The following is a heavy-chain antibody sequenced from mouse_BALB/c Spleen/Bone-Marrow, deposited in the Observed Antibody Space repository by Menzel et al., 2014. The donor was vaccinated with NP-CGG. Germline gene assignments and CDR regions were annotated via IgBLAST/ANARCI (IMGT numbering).Heavy chain of an antibody. D-gene: IGHD2-3*01. J-gene: IGHJ2*02. CDR2: IYPSDGYT. CDR3: TRDEVPYSMDY. Sequence: VQGVESGAGLVRPGGSVKLSCKASGFTFTSYWISWVKQRPGQGLEWVGNIYPSDGYTNYNQKFKDKATLTVDKSSSTAYMQLSRPTSEDSAVYYCTRDEVPYSMDYWGQGASLTVSS. CDR1: GFTFTSYW. V-gene: IGHV1S126*01.